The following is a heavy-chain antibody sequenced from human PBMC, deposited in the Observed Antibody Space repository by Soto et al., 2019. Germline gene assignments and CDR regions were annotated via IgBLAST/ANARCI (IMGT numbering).Heavy chain of an antibody. Sequence: QLQLQESGPGLVKPSETLSLTCTVSGGSISSSTYYWGWIRQPPGKGLEWIGSIYYSGSTYSNPSVKGRVTIAVDTSKNQFSLKLSSVTAADTAVYYCANSYGDYVSYWGQGTLVTVSS. CDR2: IYYSGST. V-gene: IGHV4-39*01. CDR1: GGSISSSTYY. CDR3: ANSYGDYVSY. J-gene: IGHJ4*02. D-gene: IGHD4-17*01.